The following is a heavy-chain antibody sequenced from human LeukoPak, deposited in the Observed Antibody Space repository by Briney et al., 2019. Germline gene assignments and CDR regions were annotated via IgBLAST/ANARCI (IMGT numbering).Heavy chain of an antibody. CDR1: GFTFSSYA. J-gene: IGHJ4*02. CDR2: IGGST. V-gene: IGHV3-23*01. Sequence: GGSLRLSCAATGFTFSSYAMTWVRQAPGKGLEWVSAIGGSTYYADSAKGRFTISRDNSENTLYLQINSLRAEDTAVYYCAKQYSGGWYYFDYWGQGTLVTVSS. CDR3: AKQYSGGWYYFDY. D-gene: IGHD6-19*01.